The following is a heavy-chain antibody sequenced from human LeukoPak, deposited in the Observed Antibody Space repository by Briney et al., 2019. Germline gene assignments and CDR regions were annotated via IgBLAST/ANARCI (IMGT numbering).Heavy chain of an antibody. Sequence: GGSLRLSCAASGFTFSSYAMSWVRQAPGKGLEWVSAISGSGGSTYYADSVKGRFTISRDNSKNTLYLQMNSLRAEDTAVYYCAKDSREQWLAFDAFDIWGQGTIVTVSS. D-gene: IGHD6-19*01. CDR2: ISGSGGST. CDR3: AKDSREQWLAFDAFDI. V-gene: IGHV3-23*01. CDR1: GFTFSSYA. J-gene: IGHJ3*02.